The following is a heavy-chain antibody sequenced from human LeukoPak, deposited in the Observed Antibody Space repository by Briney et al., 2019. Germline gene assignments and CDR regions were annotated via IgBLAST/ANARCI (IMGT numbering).Heavy chain of an antibody. V-gene: IGHV4-34*01. Sequence: SESLSLTCAVYGGSFSGYYWSWIRQPPGKGLEWIGEINHSGSTNYNPSLKSRVTISVDTSKNQFSLKLSSVTAADTAVYYCARTRGRIMITFGGVHFDYWGQGTLVTVSS. D-gene: IGHD3-16*01. CDR1: GGSFSGYY. CDR3: ARTRGRIMITFGGVHFDY. J-gene: IGHJ4*02. CDR2: INHSGST.